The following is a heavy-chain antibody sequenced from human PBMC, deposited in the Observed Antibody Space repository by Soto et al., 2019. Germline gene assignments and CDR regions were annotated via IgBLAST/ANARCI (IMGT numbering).Heavy chain of an antibody. CDR1: GFTFSSYS. Sequence: PGGSLRLSCAASGFTFSSYSMNWVRQAPGKGLEWVSSISSSSSYIYYADSVKGRFTISRDNAKNSLYLQMNSLRAEDTAVYYCARGGRYSYGSDYWGQGTLVTVSS. CDR3: ARGGRYSYGSDY. V-gene: IGHV3-21*01. J-gene: IGHJ4*02. D-gene: IGHD5-18*01. CDR2: ISSSSSYI.